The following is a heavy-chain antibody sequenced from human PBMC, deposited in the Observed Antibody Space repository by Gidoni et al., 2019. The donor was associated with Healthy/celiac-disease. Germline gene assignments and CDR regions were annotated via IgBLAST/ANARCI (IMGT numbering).Heavy chain of an antibody. J-gene: IGHJ6*02. CDR1: GFTFSSYG. D-gene: IGHD3-3*01. Sequence: QVQLVESGGGVVKPGRSLRLSCAASGFTFSSYGMNWVRQAPGKGLEWVAVISYDGSNKYYADSVKGRFTISRDNSKITLYLQMNSLRAEDTAVYYCAKDARAPITILYYYYGMDVWGQGTTVTVSS. CDR2: ISYDGSNK. CDR3: AKDARAPITILYYYYGMDV. V-gene: IGHV3-30*18.